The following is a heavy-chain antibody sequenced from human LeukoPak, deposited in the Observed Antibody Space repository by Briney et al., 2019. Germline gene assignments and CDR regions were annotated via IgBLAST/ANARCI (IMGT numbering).Heavy chain of an antibody. Sequence: PAGSLRLSCAVSGFTFSTYWMSWVRQAPGKGPEWVGNIKEDGSEKYYVDSMKGRFTISRDNAKNSLYLQMNSLRVEDTAVYYCARDSFETDIDYWGQGTLVTVSS. V-gene: IGHV3-7*01. CDR1: GFTFSTYW. D-gene: IGHD1-14*01. CDR2: IKEDGSEK. J-gene: IGHJ4*02. CDR3: ARDSFETDIDY.